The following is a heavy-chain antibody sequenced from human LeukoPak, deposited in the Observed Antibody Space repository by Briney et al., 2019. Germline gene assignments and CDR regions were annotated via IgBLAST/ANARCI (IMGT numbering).Heavy chain of an antibody. CDR3: AKDSRNYYFDY. J-gene: IGHJ4*02. CDR2: ISDDGNKK. V-gene: IGHV3-30*18. Sequence: GGSLTLSCGASGFTFTIYGMHWVRQAPGKGLEWVAVISDDGNKKYYADSVKGRFTISRDNSKNTVYLQMNSLRAEDTAMYYCAKDSRNYYFDYWGQGSLVIVSS. CDR1: GFTFTIYG.